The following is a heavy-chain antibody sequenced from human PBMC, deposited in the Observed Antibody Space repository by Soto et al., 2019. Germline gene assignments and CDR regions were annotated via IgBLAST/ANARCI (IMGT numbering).Heavy chain of an antibody. Sequence: SVKVSCKASGGTFSSYAISWVRQAPGQGLEWMGGIIPIFGTANYAQKFQGRVTITADESTSTAYMELNSLRDDDTAIYYRAKRRLNTITSLSDFWGQGVQVTVSS. J-gene: IGHJ1*01. CDR2: IIPIFGTA. CDR3: AKRRLNTITSLSDF. V-gene: IGHV1-69*13. D-gene: IGHD2-2*01. CDR1: GGTFSSYA.